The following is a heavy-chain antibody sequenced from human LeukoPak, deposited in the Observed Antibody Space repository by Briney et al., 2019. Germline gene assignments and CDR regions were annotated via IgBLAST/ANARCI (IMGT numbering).Heavy chain of an antibody. CDR2: IYISGST. CDR1: GGSISSYY. D-gene: IGHD3-3*01. CDR3: ASLRITIFGGYYYYYMDV. Sequence: SETLSLTCTVSGGSISSYYWSWIRQPPGKGLEWIGYIYISGSTNYNPSLKSRVTISVDTSKNQFSLKLSSVTAADTAVYYCASLRITIFGGYYYYYMDVWGKGTTVTVSS. V-gene: IGHV4-4*09. J-gene: IGHJ6*03.